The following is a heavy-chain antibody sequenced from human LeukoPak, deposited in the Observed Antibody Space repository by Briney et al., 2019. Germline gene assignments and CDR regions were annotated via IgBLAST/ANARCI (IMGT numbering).Heavy chain of an antibody. J-gene: IGHJ4*02. CDR3: ARLYYYDTSGPPL. CDR2: IYYSGRT. D-gene: IGHD3-22*01. V-gene: IGHV4-39*01. CDR1: GGSISSSSYH. Sequence: ETLSLTCTISGGSISSSSYHWGWIRQPPGKGLEWIGSIYYSGRTYYNPSLKSRVTISVDTSKNEFSLKLSSVTAADTAMYYCARLYYYDTSGPPLWGQGTLVTVSS.